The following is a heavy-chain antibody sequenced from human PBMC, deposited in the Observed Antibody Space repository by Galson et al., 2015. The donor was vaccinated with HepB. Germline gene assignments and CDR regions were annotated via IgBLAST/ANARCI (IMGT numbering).Heavy chain of an antibody. CDR3: ARVFTAATYGMDV. Sequence: SLRLPCAASGFTFSSYSMNWVRQAPGKGLEWVSSISSSSSYIYYADSVKGRFTISRDNAKNSLYLQMNSLRAEDTAVYYCARVFTAATYGMDVWGQGTTVTVSS. V-gene: IGHV3-21*01. J-gene: IGHJ6*02. CDR2: ISSSSSYI. D-gene: IGHD2-15*01. CDR1: GFTFSSYS.